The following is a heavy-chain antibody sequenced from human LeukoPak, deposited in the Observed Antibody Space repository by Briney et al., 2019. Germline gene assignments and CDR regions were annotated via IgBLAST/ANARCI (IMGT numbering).Heavy chain of an antibody. CDR3: ARVYCTNGVCPPFGY. CDR1: GYTFTNYY. Sequence: GASVKVSCKASGYTFTNYYMHWVRQAPGQGLEWMGIINSSGGSTNFAQKFQGRVTMTRDMSTSTVYMELSSLRSEDTAVYYCARVYCTNGVCPPFGYWGQGTLVTVSS. J-gene: IGHJ4*02. CDR2: INSSGGST. V-gene: IGHV1-46*01. D-gene: IGHD2-8*01.